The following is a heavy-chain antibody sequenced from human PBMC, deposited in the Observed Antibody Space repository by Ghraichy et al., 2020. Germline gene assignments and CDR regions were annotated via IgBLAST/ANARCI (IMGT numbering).Heavy chain of an antibody. CDR3: ARGDRYCGGDCYSDAFDI. D-gene: IGHD2-21*02. V-gene: IGHV4-34*01. CDR2: INHSGST. Sequence: SETLSLTCAVYGGSFSGYYWSWIRQPPGKGLEWIGEINHSGSTNYNPSLKSRVTISVDTSKNQFSLKLSSVTAADTAVYYCARGDRYCGGDCYSDAFDIWGQGTMVTVSS. CDR1: GGSFSGYY. J-gene: IGHJ3*02.